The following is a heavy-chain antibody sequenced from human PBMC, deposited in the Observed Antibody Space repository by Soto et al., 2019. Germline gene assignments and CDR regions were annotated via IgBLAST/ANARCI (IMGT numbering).Heavy chain of an antibody. J-gene: IGHJ4*02. V-gene: IGHV1-24*01. D-gene: IGHD3-9*01. CDR2: FDPEDGET. CDR3: ATKYYDIVTGTYYFDY. CDR1: GYTLTELS. Sequence: GASVKVSCKVSGYTLTELSMHWVRQAPGKGLEWMGGFDPEDGETIYAQKFQGRVTMTEDTSTDTAYMELSSLRSEDTAVYYCATKYYDIVTGTYYFDYWGQGTLVTVSS.